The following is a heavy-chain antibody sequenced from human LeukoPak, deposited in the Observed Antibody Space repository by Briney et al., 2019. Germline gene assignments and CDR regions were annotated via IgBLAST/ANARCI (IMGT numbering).Heavy chain of an antibody. J-gene: IGHJ4*02. D-gene: IGHD6-19*01. CDR3: AREPVAGAHFDY. Sequence: PSETLSLTCTVSGGSISSSSYYWGWIRQPPGKGLEWIGSIYYSGSTYYNPSLKSRVTISVDTSKNQFSLKLSSVTAADTAVYYCAREPVAGAHFDYWGQGTLVTVSS. CDR1: GGSISSSSYY. V-gene: IGHV4-39*02. CDR2: IYYSGST.